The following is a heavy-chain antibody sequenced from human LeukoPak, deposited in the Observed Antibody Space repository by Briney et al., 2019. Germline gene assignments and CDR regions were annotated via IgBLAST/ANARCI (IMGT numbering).Heavy chain of an antibody. CDR1: GYSISSGYY. CDR3: ARDPGHAFDI. J-gene: IGHJ3*02. CDR2: IYHSGST. Sequence: PSETLSLTCTVSGYSISSGYYWGWIRQPPGKGLEWIGSIYHSGSTYYNPSLKSRVTISVDTSKNQFSLKLSSVTAADTAVYYCARDPGHAFDIWGQGTMVTVSS. V-gene: IGHV4-38-2*02.